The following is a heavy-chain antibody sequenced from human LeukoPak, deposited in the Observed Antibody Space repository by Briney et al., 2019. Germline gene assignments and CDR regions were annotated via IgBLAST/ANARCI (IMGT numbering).Heavy chain of an antibody. V-gene: IGHV3-23*01. CDR2: ISGSGGST. Sequence: GGSLRLSCAVSGFTFSSYGMSRVRQAPGKGLEWVSAISGSGGSTYYADSVKGRFTISRDNSKNTLYLQMNSLRAEDTAIYYCAKGKRDQLLLCAFDIWGQGTMVTVSS. CDR1: GFTFSSYG. CDR3: AKGKRDQLLLCAFDI. D-gene: IGHD2-2*01. J-gene: IGHJ3*02.